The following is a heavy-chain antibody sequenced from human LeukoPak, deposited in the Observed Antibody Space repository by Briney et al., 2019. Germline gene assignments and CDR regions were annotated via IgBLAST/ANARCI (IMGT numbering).Heavy chain of an antibody. D-gene: IGHD4-17*01. CDR1: GVSLNDYY. CDR3: TRMTTGHDY. Sequence: PSETLSLTCAVSGVSLNDYYWSWVRQTPGRGLEWIGEINHSGYTNDSPSLKSRVTLSIDTSRKQFSLNLRSVTVADTGIYYCTRMTTGHDYWGQGTLVTVSS. CDR2: INHSGYT. J-gene: IGHJ4*02. V-gene: IGHV4-34*01.